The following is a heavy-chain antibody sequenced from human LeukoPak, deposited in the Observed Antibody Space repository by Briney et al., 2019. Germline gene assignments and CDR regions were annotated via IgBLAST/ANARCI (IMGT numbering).Heavy chain of an antibody. CDR3: ARNDARMVTVDY. V-gene: IGHV4-39*02. Sequence: PSETLSLTCTVSGVSITSSSYYWGWLRQPPGKGPEWIGSIHYGANTYRNPSLKSRVTISMDTSKNHFSLSLSSVTAADTAVYFCARNDARMVTVDYWGQGTLLTVS. CDR1: GVSITSSSYY. D-gene: IGHD2-21*02. CDR2: IHYGANT. J-gene: IGHJ4*02.